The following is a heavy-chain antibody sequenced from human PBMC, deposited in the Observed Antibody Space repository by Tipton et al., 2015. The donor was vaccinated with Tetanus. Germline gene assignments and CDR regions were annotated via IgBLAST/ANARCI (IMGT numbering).Heavy chain of an antibody. CDR1: GYNFTAYY. V-gene: IGHV5-51*01. Sequence: QSGPEVKKPGESLQISCKGSGYNFTAYYIGWVRQMPGKGLEWMGIVYPGDSTTKYSPSFQGQVTISADRSITTAYLRWSSLKASDPAIYYCARRRTTTALANYFDSWGQGTQVTVSS. CDR2: VYPGDSTT. CDR3: ARRRTTTALANYFDS. J-gene: IGHJ4*02. D-gene: IGHD1-1*01.